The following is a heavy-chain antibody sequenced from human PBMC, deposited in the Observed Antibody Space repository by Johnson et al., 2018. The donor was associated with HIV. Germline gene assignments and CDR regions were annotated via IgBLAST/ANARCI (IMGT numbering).Heavy chain of an antibody. CDR2: ISWNSGTI. CDR3: ARGGLGFQNIHDPFDI. D-gene: IGHD1/OR15-1a*01. V-gene: IGHV3-9*01. Sequence: VQLVESGGGLVQPGRSLRLSCAASGFTFDDYAMHWVRQAPGRGLEWVSGISWNSGTIGYADSLKGRFNISRDNAKKSLYLQMNSLKTEDTAVYYCARGGLGFQNIHDPFDIWGQGTMVTVSS. J-gene: IGHJ3*02. CDR1: GFTFDDYA.